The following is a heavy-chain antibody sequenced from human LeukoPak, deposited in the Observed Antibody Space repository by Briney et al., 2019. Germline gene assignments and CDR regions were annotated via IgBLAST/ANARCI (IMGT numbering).Heavy chain of an antibody. V-gene: IGHV3-48*03. J-gene: IGHJ4*02. CDR3: ARDKGSDGIDF. Sequence: PGGSLRLSCAASGFTFSSYEMNWVRQAPGKGLQWISYIRSGGTTIYYTDSVKVRFTISRDDAQNSLYLQMNSLRAEDTAVYYCARDKGSDGIDFWGQGTLVTVSS. CDR2: IRSGGTTI. CDR1: GFTFSSYE. D-gene: IGHD1-26*01.